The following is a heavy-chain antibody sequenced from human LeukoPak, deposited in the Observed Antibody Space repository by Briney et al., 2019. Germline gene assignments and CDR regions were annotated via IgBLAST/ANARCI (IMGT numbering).Heavy chain of an antibody. CDR1: GYTFTSHD. D-gene: IGHD3-3*01. CDR2: ISAYNGNT. V-gene: IGHV1-18*01. Sequence: WASVTVSCKASGYTFTSHDINWVRQASGQGPEWMGWISAYNGNTNYAQKLQGRVTMTTDTSTSTAYMELRSLRSDDTAVYYCATLLKVDFRSGYNPNFHYWGQGTLVAVSS. CDR3: ATLLKVDFRSGYNPNFHY. J-gene: IGHJ4*02.